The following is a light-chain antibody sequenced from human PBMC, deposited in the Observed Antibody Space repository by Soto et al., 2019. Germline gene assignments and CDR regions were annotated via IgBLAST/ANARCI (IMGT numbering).Light chain of an antibody. Sequence: ENILTQFPVTLSLSAGERATLSCRASQTVNGHLAWYQQRPGQTPRLLIYDASTRATGVPSKFSGSGSGTDFTLTINTLEPEDSAIYYCQQRSDWSLTFGGGTNVEI. CDR1: QTVNGH. J-gene: IGKJ4*01. CDR2: DAS. V-gene: IGKV3-11*01. CDR3: QQRSDWSLT.